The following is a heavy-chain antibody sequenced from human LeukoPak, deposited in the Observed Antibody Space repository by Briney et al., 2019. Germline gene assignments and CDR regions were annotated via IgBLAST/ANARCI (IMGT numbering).Heavy chain of an antibody. D-gene: IGHD3-9*01. CDR1: GYTFTSYG. J-gene: IGHJ4*02. Sequence: GASVKVSCKASGYTFTSYGISWVRQAPGKGLEWMGCISDYNSNTNYAQKLKGRVTMTTDTSTSTAYMELRSLRSDDTAVYYCARRRYDILTGYYETHTFDYWGQGTLVTVSS. CDR2: ISDYNSNT. CDR3: ARRRYDILTGYYETHTFDY. V-gene: IGHV1-18*04.